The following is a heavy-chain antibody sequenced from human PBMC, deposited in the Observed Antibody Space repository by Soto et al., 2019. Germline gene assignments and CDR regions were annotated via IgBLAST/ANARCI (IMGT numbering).Heavy chain of an antibody. Sequence: ASVKVSCKASGYTFTSYDINWVRPATGQGLEWLGWMNTNSGNTGYAQKFQGRVTITRNTSISTAYMELSSLRSEDTAVYYCGPFGGLIAAAVPWCQGTLVTVSS. CDR3: GPFGGLIAAAVP. V-gene: IGHV1-8*01. D-gene: IGHD6-13*01. CDR1: GYTFTSYD. J-gene: IGHJ5*02. CDR2: MNTNSGNT.